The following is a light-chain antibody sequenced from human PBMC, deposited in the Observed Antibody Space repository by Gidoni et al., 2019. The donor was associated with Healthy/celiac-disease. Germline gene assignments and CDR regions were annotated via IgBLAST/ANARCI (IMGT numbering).Light chain of an antibody. CDR3: QQYYSTPIT. V-gene: IGKV4-1*01. Sequence: DIVMTQSPDSLPVSLGERATINCKSSQSVLYSSNNKTYLAWYQQKPGQPPKLLIYWASTRESGVPDRFSGSGSGTDFTLTISSLQAEDVAVYYCQQYYSTPITFGQGTRLEIK. J-gene: IGKJ5*01. CDR2: WAS. CDR1: QSVLYSSNNKTY.